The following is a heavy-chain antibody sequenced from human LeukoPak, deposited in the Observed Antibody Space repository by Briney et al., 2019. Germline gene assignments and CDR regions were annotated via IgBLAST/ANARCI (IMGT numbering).Heavy chain of an antibody. Sequence: ASVMVSCKVSGYTLTELSKHWVRQAPGKGLEWMGGVDPEDGETIYAQKFQGRVTMAEDTSTDTAYMELSSLRSEDTAVYYCATDRPLWFREKTGGHWFDPWGQGTLVTVSS. CDR3: ATDRPLWFREKTGGHWFDP. CDR1: GYTLTELS. V-gene: IGHV1-24*01. CDR2: VDPEDGET. D-gene: IGHD3-10*01. J-gene: IGHJ5*02.